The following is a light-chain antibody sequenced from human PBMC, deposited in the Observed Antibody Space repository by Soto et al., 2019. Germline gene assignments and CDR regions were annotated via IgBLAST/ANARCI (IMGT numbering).Light chain of an antibody. CDR3: SSYTSNSTLA. Sequence: QSVLTQPASMSGSPGQSITISCTGTSSDVGGYKYVSWYQRYPGKAPKVMIYDVNNRPSGVSNRFSGSKSGNTASLTISGLQAEDEADYYCSSYTSNSTLAFGTGTKVTVL. V-gene: IGLV2-14*01. CDR1: SSDVGGYKY. CDR2: DVN. J-gene: IGLJ1*01.